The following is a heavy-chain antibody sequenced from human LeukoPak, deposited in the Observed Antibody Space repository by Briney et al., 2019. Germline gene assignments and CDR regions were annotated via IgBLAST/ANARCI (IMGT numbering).Heavy chain of an antibody. J-gene: IGHJ4*02. CDR1: GYSFTGYY. CDR2: INPNSGGT. CDR3: ARDGPYGDYLFDY. D-gene: IGHD4-17*01. Sequence: ASVKVSCKASGYSFTGYYMHWVRQAPGQGLEWMGWINPNSGGTNYAQKFQGWVTMTRDTSISTAYMELSRLRSDDTAVYYCARDGPYGDYLFDYWGQGTLVTVSS. V-gene: IGHV1-2*04.